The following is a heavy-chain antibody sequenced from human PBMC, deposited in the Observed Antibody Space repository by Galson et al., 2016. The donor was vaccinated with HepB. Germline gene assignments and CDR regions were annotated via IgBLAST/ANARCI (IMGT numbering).Heavy chain of an antibody. J-gene: IGHJ4*02. CDR2: ISGSGGST. Sequence: SLRLSCAASGFTFSSYVMSWVRQAPGKGLEWVSGISGSGGSTYYADSVKGRFTISRDNSKNTLYLQMNSLMAEDTALYYCVTDHRGWGQGTLVTVSS. D-gene: IGHD1-14*01. V-gene: IGHV3-23*01. CDR3: VTDHRG. CDR1: GFTFSSYV.